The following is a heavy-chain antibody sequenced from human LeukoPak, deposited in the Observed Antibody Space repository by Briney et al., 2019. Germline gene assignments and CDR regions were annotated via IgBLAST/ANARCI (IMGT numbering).Heavy chain of an antibody. CDR2: IYYSGST. CDR3: ARDRPPNYFVD. CDR1: GGSVSSGSYY. J-gene: IGHJ4*02. V-gene: IGHV4-61*01. Sequence: SETLSLTCTVSGGSVSSGSYYWGWIRQPPGKGLEWIGYIYYSGSTNYNPSLKSRVTISVDTSKNQFSLKLSSVTAEDTAVYYCARDRPPNYFVDWGRGTLVTVSS.